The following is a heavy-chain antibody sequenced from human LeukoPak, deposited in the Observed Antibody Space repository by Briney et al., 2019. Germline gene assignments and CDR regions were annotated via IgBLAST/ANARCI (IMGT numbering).Heavy chain of an antibody. J-gene: IGHJ4*02. CDR1: GFTLSYLA. Sequence: GGSLRLSCGASGFTLSYLAMARVPQAPGKGLEWRPIISGGGSYTYSVESVKGRFTISRDNSKNTLYLHMNSLRVDDTAVYFCANSSGDWLSPFDYWGQGTLVTVSS. CDR3: ANSSGDWLSPFDY. D-gene: IGHD2-21*02. V-gene: IGHV3-23*01. CDR2: ISGGGSYT.